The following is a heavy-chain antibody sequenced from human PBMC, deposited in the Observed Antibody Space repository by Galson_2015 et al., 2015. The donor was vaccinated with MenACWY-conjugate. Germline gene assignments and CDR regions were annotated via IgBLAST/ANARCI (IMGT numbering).Heavy chain of an antibody. J-gene: IGHJ4*02. CDR1: GFSVSSYY. CDR3: ARDCSGGGCSYFFDY. Sequence: SLRLSCAASGFSVSSYYMSWVRQAPGKGPEWISVIRSAGSTVYADSVQGRFTISRDTSKSAVFLQMSNLRAEDTAVYYCARDCSGGGCSYFFDYWGQGTLVTVSP. CDR2: IRSAGST. V-gene: IGHV3-53*01. D-gene: IGHD2-15*01.